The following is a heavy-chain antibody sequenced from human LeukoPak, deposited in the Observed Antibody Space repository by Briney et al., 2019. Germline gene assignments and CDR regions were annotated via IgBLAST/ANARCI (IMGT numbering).Heavy chain of an antibody. CDR3: ATDRMYNWNDGGLDY. V-gene: IGHV1-24*01. J-gene: IGHJ4*02. CDR1: GYTLTELS. CDR2: FGPEDGET. Sequence: ASVKVSCKVSGYTLTELSMHWVRQAPGKGLEWMGGFGPEDGETIYAQKFQGRVTMTEDTSTDTAYMELSSLRSEDTAVYYCATDRMYNWNDGGLDYWGQGTLVTVSS. D-gene: IGHD1-20*01.